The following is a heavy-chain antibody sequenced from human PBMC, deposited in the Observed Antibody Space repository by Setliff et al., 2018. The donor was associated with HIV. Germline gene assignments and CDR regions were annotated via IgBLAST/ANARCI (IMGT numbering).Heavy chain of an antibody. Sequence: SETLSLTCTVSGDSISSYFWSWIRQSPGKGLEWIGLRSTTGSANYNPSLKSRVTISVDTSKNQFSLKLSSVTAADTAVYYCARGLSFYDPGGFDYWGQGTLVTVSS. CDR2: RSTTGSA. D-gene: IGHD3-22*01. J-gene: IGHJ4*02. CDR3: ARGLSFYDPGGFDY. V-gene: IGHV4-4*09. CDR1: GDSISSYF.